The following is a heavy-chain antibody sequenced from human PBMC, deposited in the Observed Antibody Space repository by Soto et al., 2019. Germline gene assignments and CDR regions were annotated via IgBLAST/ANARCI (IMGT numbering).Heavy chain of an antibody. CDR1: GFAVSNYY. Sequence: GGSLRLSCAVSGFAVSNYYMSWVRQAPGKGLEWVSVIYTGGSTYYAGSVRGRFAISRDDSQNTLHLQMDSLRLEDTGVYYCVRDVGGDSRGIDYWGQGTLVTVSS. D-gene: IGHD2-21*02. CDR3: VRDVGGDSRGIDY. V-gene: IGHV3-66*01. J-gene: IGHJ4*02. CDR2: IYTGGST.